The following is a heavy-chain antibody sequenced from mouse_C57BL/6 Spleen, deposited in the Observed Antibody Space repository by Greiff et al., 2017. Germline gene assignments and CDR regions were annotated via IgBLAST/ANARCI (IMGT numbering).Heavy chain of an antibody. CDR1: GYTFTSYW. J-gene: IGHJ2*01. V-gene: IGHV1-52*01. Sequence: QVQLQQPGAELVRPGSSVKLSCKASGYTFTSYWMHWVKQRPIQGLELIGNVDPSDSDTHYNQKFKDKTTLTVDKSSSTAYMQLSSLTSEDSAVYYCARSEEGYFDYWGQGTTLTVSS. CDR3: ARSEEGYFDY. CDR2: VDPSDSDT.